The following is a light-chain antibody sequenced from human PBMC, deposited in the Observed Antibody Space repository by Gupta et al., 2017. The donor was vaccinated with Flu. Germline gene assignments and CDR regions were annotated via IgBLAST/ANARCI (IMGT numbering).Light chain of an antibody. CDR3: LQDYNYPRM. CDR2: AAS. Sequence: PSSLSASVGDRVTITCRASQDIRNDLGWYQQKPGNAPNRLIYAASRLQDGVPSRFSGGGSGTNFTLTISSLQPEDFATYYCLQDYNYPRMFGQGTKVE. CDR1: QDIRND. J-gene: IGKJ1*01. V-gene: IGKV1-6*01.